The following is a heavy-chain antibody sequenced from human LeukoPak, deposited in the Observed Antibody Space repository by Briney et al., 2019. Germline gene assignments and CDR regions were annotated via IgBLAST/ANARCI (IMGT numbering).Heavy chain of an antibody. CDR1: GFTFSSYG. J-gene: IGHJ3*02. CDR3: AKFPTVVTAVAFDI. CDR2: ISYDGSNK. Sequence: GGSLRLFCAASGFTFSSYGMPWVRQAPGRGLEWVAVISYDGSNKYYADSVKGRFTISRDNSKNTLYLQMNSLRAEDTAVYYCAKFPTVVTAVAFDIWGQGQWSPSLQ. D-gene: IGHD4-23*01. V-gene: IGHV3-30*18.